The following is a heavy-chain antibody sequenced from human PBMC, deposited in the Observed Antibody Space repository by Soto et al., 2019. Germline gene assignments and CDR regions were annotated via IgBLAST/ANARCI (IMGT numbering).Heavy chain of an antibody. V-gene: IGHV3-23*01. CDR2: ISQSGGTT. CDR3: AKYSGNSGGYRVRPYYYYYVMDV. CDR1: GFTFGSYA. D-gene: IGHD3-10*01. Sequence: VQLLESGGGLVQPGGSLRVSCAASGFTFGSYAMSWVRQAPGKGLEWVSTISQSGGTTYYADSVKGRFTLSRDNSKNTLYLQMNSLRAEDTAVYYCAKYSGNSGGYRVRPYYYYYVMDVWGKGTTVTVSS. J-gene: IGHJ6*04.